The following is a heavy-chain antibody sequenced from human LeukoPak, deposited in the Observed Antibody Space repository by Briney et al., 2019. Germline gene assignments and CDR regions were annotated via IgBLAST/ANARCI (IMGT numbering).Heavy chain of an antibody. Sequence: PSETLSLTCTVSGGSISSYYWSWIRQPPGKGLEWIGYIYYSGSTYYNPSLKSRVTISVDTSKNQFSLKLSSVTAADTAVYYCARATSAARYYYYYMDVWGKGTTVTVSS. CDR1: GGSISSYY. CDR3: ARATSAARYYYYYMDV. V-gene: IGHV4-59*08. CDR2: IYYSGST. J-gene: IGHJ6*03. D-gene: IGHD2-2*01.